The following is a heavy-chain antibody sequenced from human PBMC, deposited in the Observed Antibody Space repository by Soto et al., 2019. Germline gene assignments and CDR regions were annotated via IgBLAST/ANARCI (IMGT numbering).Heavy chain of an antibody. J-gene: IGHJ6*02. D-gene: IGHD2-2*01. Sequence: GESLKISCKGSGYTFTTYWIAWVRQMPGKGLEWMGTIYPGDSDTRYSPSFQGQVTISADKSISTAYLQWSSLKASDTAMYYCASSPRGYCSSTSCRELGNYYGMDVWGQGTTVTVSS. CDR3: ASSPRGYCSSTSCRELGNYYGMDV. CDR1: GYTFTTYW. V-gene: IGHV5-51*01. CDR2: IYPGDSDT.